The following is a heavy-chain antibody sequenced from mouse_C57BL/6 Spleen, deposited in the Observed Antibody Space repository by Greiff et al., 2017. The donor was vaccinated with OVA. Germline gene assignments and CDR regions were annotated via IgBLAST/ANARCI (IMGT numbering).Heavy chain of an antibody. D-gene: IGHD2-3*01. CDR1: GYTFTSYW. J-gene: IGHJ1*03. CDR3: ARKCSLGLLQGWYFDV. Sequence: QVQLQQPGAELVKPGASVKLSCKASGYTFTSYWMHWVKQRPGQGLEWIGMIHPNSGSTNYNEKFKSKATLTVDKSSSTAYMQLSSLTSEDSAVYYCARKCSLGLLQGWYFDVWGTGTTVTVSS. V-gene: IGHV1-64*01. CDR2: IHPNSGST.